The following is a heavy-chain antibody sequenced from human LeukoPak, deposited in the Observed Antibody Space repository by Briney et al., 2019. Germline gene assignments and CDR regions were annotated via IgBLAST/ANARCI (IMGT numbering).Heavy chain of an antibody. CDR1: GGSISSYY. V-gene: IGHV4-59*12. J-gene: IGHJ5*02. D-gene: IGHD1-26*01. CDR2: IYYSGST. CDR3: ARGHFWWEPLPPRCFDP. Sequence: SETLSLTCTVSGGSISSYYWSWIRQPSGKGLEWIGYIYYSGSTNYNPSLKSRVTISVDTSKNQFSLKLSSVTAADTAVYYCARGHFWWEPLPPRCFDPWGQGTLVTVSS.